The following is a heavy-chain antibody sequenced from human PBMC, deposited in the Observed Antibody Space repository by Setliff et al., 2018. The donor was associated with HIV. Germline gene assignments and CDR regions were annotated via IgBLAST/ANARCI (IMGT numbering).Heavy chain of an antibody. CDR2: INPNMGDT. J-gene: IGHJ4*02. D-gene: IGHD3-9*01. V-gene: IGHV1-2*06. CDR3: ARQDIPTGYYLFDY. CDR1: GYKFTGHH. Sequence: ASVKVSCKASGYKFTGHHIQWMRQAPGQGLEWMGRINPNMGDTQYAQKFQGRIMMTRDTSINTVYMELSSLTSDDTALYYCARQDIPTGYYLFDYWGQGTQVTVSS.